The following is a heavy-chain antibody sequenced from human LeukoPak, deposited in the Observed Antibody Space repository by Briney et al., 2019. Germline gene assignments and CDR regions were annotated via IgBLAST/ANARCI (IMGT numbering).Heavy chain of an antibody. V-gene: IGHV3-30*02. J-gene: IGHJ4*02. CDR3: AKDHGAYSSPTVDYFEN. CDR1: GFSVSIYA. Sequence: PGGSLRLSCAASGFSVSIYAMHWVRQAPGKGLEWVAFLRYDGSTEFYADSVKGRFSISKDTSNNTLYLHMNILRPEDTAVYYCAKDHGAYSSPTVDYFENWGQGTLVTVSS. CDR2: LRYDGSTE. D-gene: IGHD6-13*01.